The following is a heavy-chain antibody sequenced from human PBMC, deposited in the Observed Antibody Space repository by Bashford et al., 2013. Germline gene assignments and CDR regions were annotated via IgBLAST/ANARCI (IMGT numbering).Heavy chain of an antibody. CDR3: TRRFYYDSSGYYQAFDF. D-gene: IGHD3-22*01. Sequence: VRQAPGKGLEWVSAISGSSGSTYYADSVKGRFTISRDNSKNTLFLQMNSLRAEDTAVYYCTRRFYYDSSGYYQAFDFWGQGNPGHRLL. V-gene: IGHV3-23*01. J-gene: IGHJ4*02. CDR2: ISGSSGST.